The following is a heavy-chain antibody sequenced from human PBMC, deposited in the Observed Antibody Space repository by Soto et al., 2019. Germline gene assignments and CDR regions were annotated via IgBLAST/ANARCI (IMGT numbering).Heavy chain of an antibody. CDR2: FDPEDGET. CDR1: GYTLTELS. Sequence: QVQLVQSGAEVKKPGASVKVSCKVSGYTLTELSMHWVRQAPGKGLEWMGGFDPEDGETIYAQKFQGRVTMTEDTSTDTAYMXLSSLRSEDTXVXYCATGGXSIVGATGEFDYWGQGTLVTVSS. J-gene: IGHJ4*02. V-gene: IGHV1-24*01. D-gene: IGHD1-26*01. CDR3: ATGGXSIVGATGEFDY.